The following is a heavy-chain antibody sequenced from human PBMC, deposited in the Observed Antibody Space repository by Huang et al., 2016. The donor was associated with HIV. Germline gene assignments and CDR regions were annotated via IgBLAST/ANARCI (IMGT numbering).Heavy chain of an antibody. Sequence: QVELVQSGAEVKRPGASVRVSCKAAGYLFTKYGINWVRQAPGQGLEWMGWISADNGNTNYSEKFQGRVTLTRDTSATTAYMELRDVTSADTAVYYCARDHWYPLQNWFDLWGQGTLVTVSS. D-gene: IGHD1-1*01. CDR3: ARDHWYPLQNWFDL. CDR1: GYLFTKYG. V-gene: IGHV1-18*01. J-gene: IGHJ5*01. CDR2: ISADNGNT.